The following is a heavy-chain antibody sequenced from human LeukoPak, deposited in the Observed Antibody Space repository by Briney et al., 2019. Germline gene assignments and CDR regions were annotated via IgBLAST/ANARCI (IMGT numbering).Heavy chain of an antibody. V-gene: IGHV1-8*01. J-gene: IGHJ4*02. CDR2: MSPKSGNT. CDR3: ARGEKVLDYFDY. CDR1: GYTFTSYD. Sequence: ASVKVSCKASGYTFTSYDINWVRQATGHGFEWMGWMSPKSGNTGHAQNFQGRVTMTRDTSISTAYMELSSLRSEDTAVYYCARGEKVLDYFDYWGQGTLVTVSS.